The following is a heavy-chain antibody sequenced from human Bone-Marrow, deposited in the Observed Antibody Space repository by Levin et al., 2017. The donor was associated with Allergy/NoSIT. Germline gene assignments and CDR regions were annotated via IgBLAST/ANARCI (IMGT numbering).Heavy chain of an antibody. V-gene: IGHV1-69*04. D-gene: IGHD3-22*01. J-gene: IGHJ3*01. CDR3: ARAFYYDSSGNYRSAFDL. CDR1: GGSFSSYP. Sequence: ASVKVSCKASGGSFSSYPINWVRQAPGQGLEWMGRIIPMPGITNYTQNFQERVTITAARSTSTAYMELSSLRAWDTAVYYCARAFYYDSSGNYRSAFDLWGQGTRVTVSS. CDR2: IIPMPGIT.